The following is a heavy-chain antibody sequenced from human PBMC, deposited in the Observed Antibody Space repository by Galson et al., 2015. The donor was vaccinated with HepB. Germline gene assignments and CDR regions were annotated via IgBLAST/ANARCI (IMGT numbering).Heavy chain of an antibody. D-gene: IGHD6-13*01. J-gene: IGHJ4*02. Sequence: SVKVSCKASGYTFTDYAMHWVRQAPGQSLECLGWIFGGTVNTKYSQKFQGRVTITRDTSASTAYMELSSLRSEDTAVYYCARGSGTPPAGRFDNWGQGTLVTVSS. CDR2: IFGGTVNT. CDR3: ARGSGTPPAGRFDN. V-gene: IGHV1-3*01. CDR1: GYTFTDYA.